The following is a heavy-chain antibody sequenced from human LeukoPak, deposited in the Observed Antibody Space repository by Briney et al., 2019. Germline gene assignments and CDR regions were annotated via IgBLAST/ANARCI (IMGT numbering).Heavy chain of an antibody. CDR3: ARDLGVAAAVYIPFDY. CDR1: GASISSYY. Sequence: PSETLSLTCTVSGASISSYYWSWIRQPAGKGLEWIGRIYTSGSTNYNPSLKSRVTMSLDTSKNQFSLKLSSVTAADTAVYYCARDLGVAAAVYIPFDYWGQGTLVTVSS. V-gene: IGHV4-4*07. D-gene: IGHD6-13*01. J-gene: IGHJ4*02. CDR2: IYTSGST.